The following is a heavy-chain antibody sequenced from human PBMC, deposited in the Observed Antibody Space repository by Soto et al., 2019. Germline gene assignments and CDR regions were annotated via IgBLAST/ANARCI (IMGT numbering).Heavy chain of an antibody. CDR3: ARRGSGSYYDY. CDR1: GFTFSSYA. J-gene: IGHJ4*02. Sequence: EVQLVESGGGLVQPGGSLRPSCAASGFTFSSYAMRWVRQAPVKGLEWVSAISGSGGSTYYADSVKGRFTISRDNSKNTLYLQMNSLRAEDTAVYYCARRGSGSYYDYWGQGTLVTVSS. V-gene: IGHV3-23*04. D-gene: IGHD1-26*01. CDR2: ISGSGGST.